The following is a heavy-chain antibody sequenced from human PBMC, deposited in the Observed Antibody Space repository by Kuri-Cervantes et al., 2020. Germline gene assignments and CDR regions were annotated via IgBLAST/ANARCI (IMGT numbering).Heavy chain of an antibody. CDR2: IYTSGST. J-gene: IGHJ6*02. CDR1: GGSISSGSYF. D-gene: IGHD3-10*01. V-gene: IGHV4-61*02. Sequence: SETLSLTCTVSGGSISSGSYFWSWIRQPAGKGLEWIGRIYTSGSTDYNPSLKSRVTISIDTSRNQFSVKLSSVTAADTAVYYCARPGGWFELYGMDVWGQGTTVTVSS. CDR3: ARPGGWFELYGMDV.